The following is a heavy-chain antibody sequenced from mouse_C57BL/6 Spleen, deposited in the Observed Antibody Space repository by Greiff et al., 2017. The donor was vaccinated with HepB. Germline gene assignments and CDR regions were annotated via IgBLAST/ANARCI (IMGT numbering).Heavy chain of an antibody. J-gene: IGHJ2*01. CDR3: AREAYDGYFDY. Sequence: EVNVVESEGGLVQPGSSMKLSCTASGFTFSDYYMAWVRQVPEKGLEWVANINYDGSSTYYLDSLKSRFIISRDNAKNILYLQMSSLKSEDTATYYCAREAYDGYFDYWGQGTTLTVSS. CDR1: GFTFSDYY. D-gene: IGHD2-3*01. CDR2: INYDGSST. V-gene: IGHV5-16*01.